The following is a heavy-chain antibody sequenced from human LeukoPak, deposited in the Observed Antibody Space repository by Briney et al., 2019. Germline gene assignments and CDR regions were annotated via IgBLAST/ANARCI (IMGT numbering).Heavy chain of an antibody. J-gene: IGHJ4*02. CDR3: ARDRVRGGSYYPYYFDY. CDR1: GGTFISYA. V-gene: IGHV1-69*13. D-gene: IGHD1-26*01. CDR2: IIPIFGTA. Sequence: SVKVSCKASGGTFISYAISWVRQAPGQGLEWMGGIIPIFGTANYAQKFQGRVTITADESTSTAYMELSSLRSEDTAVYYCARDRVRGGSYYPYYFDYWGQGTLVTVSS.